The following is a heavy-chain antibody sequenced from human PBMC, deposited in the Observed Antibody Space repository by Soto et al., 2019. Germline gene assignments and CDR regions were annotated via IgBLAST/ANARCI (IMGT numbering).Heavy chain of an antibody. Sequence: QVQLQESGPGLVKPSQTLSLTCTVSGGSISSGGYYWSWIRQHPGKGLEWIGYIYYSGRTYYNPSLKSRVTISVDTSKNQFSLKLSSVTAADTAVYYCARLLMPDYDILTGPTLDYWGQGTLVTVSS. D-gene: IGHD3-9*01. V-gene: IGHV4-31*03. CDR2: IYYSGRT. CDR3: ARLLMPDYDILTGPTLDY. CDR1: GGSISSGGYY. J-gene: IGHJ4*02.